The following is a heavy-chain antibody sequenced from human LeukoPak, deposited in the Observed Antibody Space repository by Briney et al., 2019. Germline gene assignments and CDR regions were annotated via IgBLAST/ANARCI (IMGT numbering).Heavy chain of an antibody. CDR1: GGSISSYY. J-gene: IGHJ6*02. Sequence: PSETLSLTCTVSGGSISSYYWSWIRQPPGKGLEWIGYIYYSGSTNYNPSLKSRVTISVDTSKNQFSLKLSSVTAADTAVYYCXXXXSXXXXXXXXXYYYGMDVWGQGTTVTVSS. CDR2: IYYSGST. V-gene: IGHV4-59*01. CDR3: XXXXSXXXXXXXXXYYYGMDV.